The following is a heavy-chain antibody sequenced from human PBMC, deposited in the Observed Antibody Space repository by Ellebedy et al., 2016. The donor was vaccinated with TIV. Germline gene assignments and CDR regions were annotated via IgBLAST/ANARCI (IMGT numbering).Heavy chain of an antibody. J-gene: IGHJ5*02. CDR2: INHSGST. CDR1: GGSFSGYY. Sequence: SETLSLXXAVYGGSFSGYYWSWIRQPPGKGLEWIGEINHSGSTNYNPSLKSRVTISVDTSKNQFSLKLSSVTAADTAVYYCATKSGSTIEYNWFDPWGQGTLVTVSS. CDR3: ATKSGSTIEYNWFDP. V-gene: IGHV4-34*01. D-gene: IGHD3-3*01.